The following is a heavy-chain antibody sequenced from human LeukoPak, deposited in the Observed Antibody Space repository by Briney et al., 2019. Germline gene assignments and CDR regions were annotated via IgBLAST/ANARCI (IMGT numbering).Heavy chain of an antibody. J-gene: IGHJ6*03. CDR3: ARVYGSSNYYYDRYYYYMDV. CDR1: GFHFESYA. D-gene: IGHD3-22*01. V-gene: IGHV3-23*01. Sequence: GGSLRLSCATCGFHFESYAMSWVRQAPGKGLEWVSGVSGSGASTYYADSVKGRFTISRDSSKNTLYLQLNSLRVEGTAVYYCARVYGSSNYYYDRYYYYMDVWGRGTTVTVSS. CDR2: VSGSGAST.